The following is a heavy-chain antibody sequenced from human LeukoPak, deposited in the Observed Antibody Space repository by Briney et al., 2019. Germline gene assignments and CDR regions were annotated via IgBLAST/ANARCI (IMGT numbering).Heavy chain of an antibody. CDR3: AKQDGQLWLGLNY. D-gene: IGHD5-18*01. J-gene: IGHJ4*02. Sequence: AGSLRLSCAASGFTFDGYGMRWGRPAPGEGRGWCSLTSVDGGSTHYADSVKGRFTISRDNSKNSLYLIMNSLRTEDTALYYCAKQDGQLWLGLNYWGQGTLVTVSS. CDR1: GFTFDGYG. V-gene: IGHV3-43*02. CDR2: TSVDGGST.